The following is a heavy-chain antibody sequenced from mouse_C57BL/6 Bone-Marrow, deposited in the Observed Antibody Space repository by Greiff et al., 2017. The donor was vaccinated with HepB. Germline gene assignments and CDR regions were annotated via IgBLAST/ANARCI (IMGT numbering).Heavy chain of an antibody. Sequence: EVQRVESGGGLVKPGGSLKLSCAASGFTFSSYAMSWVRQTPEKRLEWVATISDGGSYTYYPDNVKGRFTISRDNAKNNLYLQMSNLKSEDTAMYYCARAGYPYLDDWGQGTTLTVSS. D-gene: IGHD2-2*01. CDR3: ARAGYPYLDD. CDR2: ISDGGSYT. J-gene: IGHJ2*01. CDR1: GFTFSSYA. V-gene: IGHV5-4*01.